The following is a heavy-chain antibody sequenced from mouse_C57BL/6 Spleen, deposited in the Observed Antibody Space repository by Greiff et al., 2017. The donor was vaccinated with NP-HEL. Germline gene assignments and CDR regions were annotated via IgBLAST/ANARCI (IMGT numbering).Heavy chain of an antibody. CDR3: TRDRGGYYGYAMDY. D-gene: IGHD2-3*01. V-gene: IGHV5-9-1*02. CDR1: GFTFSSYA. J-gene: IGHJ4*01. CDR2: ISSGGDYI. Sequence: EVKLMESGEGLVKPGGSLKLSCAASGFTFSSYAMSWVRQTPEKRLEWVAYISSGGDYIYYADTVKGRFTISRDNARNTLYLQMSSLKSEDTAMYYCTRDRGGYYGYAMDYWGQGTSVTVSS.